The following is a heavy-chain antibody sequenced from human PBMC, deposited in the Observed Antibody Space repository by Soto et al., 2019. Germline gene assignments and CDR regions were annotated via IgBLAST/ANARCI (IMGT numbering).Heavy chain of an antibody. D-gene: IGHD1-26*01. V-gene: IGHV3-23*01. CDR2: ISGSGITT. CDR1: GFTFSNFG. Sequence: QLLASGGGLAQPGGSLRLSCAASGFTFSNFGMTWVRQAPGKGLQWLSLISGSGITTYYADSVKGRFTISRDNSKNTLFLQMNSLGAEDTAVYYCAKGGGSYPYYFDYWGQGTLVTVSS. J-gene: IGHJ4*02. CDR3: AKGGGSYPYYFDY.